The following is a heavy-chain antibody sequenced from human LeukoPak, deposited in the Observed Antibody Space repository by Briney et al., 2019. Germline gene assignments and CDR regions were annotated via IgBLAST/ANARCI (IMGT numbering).Heavy chain of an antibody. Sequence: PGGSLRLSCAASGFTFSSYWMSWVRQAPGKGLEWVANIKQDGGEKYYVDSVKGRFTISRGNAKNSLYLQMNSLRPEDTAVYYCAGRGDGNLYYFDHWGQGTLVTASS. CDR1: GFTFSSYW. V-gene: IGHV3-7*04. D-gene: IGHD5-24*01. CDR2: IKQDGGEK. J-gene: IGHJ4*02. CDR3: AGRGDGNLYYFDH.